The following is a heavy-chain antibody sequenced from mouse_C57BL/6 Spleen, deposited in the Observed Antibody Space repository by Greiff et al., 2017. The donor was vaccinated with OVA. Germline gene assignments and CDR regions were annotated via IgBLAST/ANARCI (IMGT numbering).Heavy chain of an antibody. V-gene: IGHV5-4*01. CDR1: GFTFSSYA. D-gene: IGHD4-1*01. Sequence: EVHLVESGGGLVKPGGSLKLSCAASGFTFSSYAMSWVRQTPEKRLEWVATISDGGSYTYYPDNVQGRFPISRDNAKNNLYMQMSHLKAEDTAMYYCARDDGGTSVDDWGQGTTLTVSS. J-gene: IGHJ2*01. CDR2: ISDGGSYT. CDR3: ARDDGGTSVDD.